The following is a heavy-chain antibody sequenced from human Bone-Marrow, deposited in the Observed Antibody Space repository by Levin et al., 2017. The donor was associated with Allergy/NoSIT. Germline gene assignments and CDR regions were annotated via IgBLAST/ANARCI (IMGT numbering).Heavy chain of an antibody. V-gene: IGHV3-21*01. CDR2: ISSSSSYI. D-gene: IGHD3-9*01. Sequence: LSLTCAASGFTFSSYSMNWVRQAPGKGLEWVSSISSSSSYIYYADSVKGRFTISRDNAKNSLYLQMNSLRAEDTAVYYCATAGYFDWLFDYWGQGTLVTVSS. CDR1: GFTFSSYS. J-gene: IGHJ4*02. CDR3: ATAGYFDWLFDY.